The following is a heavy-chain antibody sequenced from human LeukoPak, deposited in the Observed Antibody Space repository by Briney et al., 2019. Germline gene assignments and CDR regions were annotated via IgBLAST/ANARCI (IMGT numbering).Heavy chain of an antibody. Sequence: GRSLRLSCAASGFTFSSYGMHCVRQAPGKWLEWGAVIWYDGSNKYYADSVKGRFTISRDKSKNTLYLQMNSPRAEDTAVYYCARDITNTVVTPRRYYYYGMDVWGQGTTVTVSS. CDR1: GFTFSSYG. CDR2: IWYDGSNK. V-gene: IGHV3-33*01. D-gene: IGHD4-23*01. CDR3: ARDITNTVVTPRRYYYYGMDV. J-gene: IGHJ6*02.